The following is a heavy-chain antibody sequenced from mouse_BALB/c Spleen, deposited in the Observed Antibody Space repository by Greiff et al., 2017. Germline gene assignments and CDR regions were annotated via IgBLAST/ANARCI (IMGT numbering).Heavy chain of an antibody. D-gene: IGHD4-1*02. CDR2: ISSGSSTI. CDR1: GFTFSSFG. J-gene: IGHJ2*01. Sequence: EVKLMESGGGLVQPGGSRKLSCAASGFTFSSFGMHWVRQAPEKGLEWVAYISSGSSTIYYADTVKGRFTISRDNPKNTLFLQMTSLRSEDTAMYYCARRATGHYFDYWGQGTTLTVSS. CDR3: ARRATGHYFDY. V-gene: IGHV5-17*02.